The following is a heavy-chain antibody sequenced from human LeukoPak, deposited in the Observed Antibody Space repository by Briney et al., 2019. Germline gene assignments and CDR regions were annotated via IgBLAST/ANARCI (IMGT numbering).Heavy chain of an antibody. V-gene: IGHV4-39*07. CDR1: GGSISSSSYY. Sequence: PSETLSLTCTVSGGSISSSSYYWGWLRQPPGKGLEWIGSIYYSGSTYYNPSLKSRVTISVDTSKNQLSLKLSSVTAADTAVYYCARGGRSRGSMSFYYMDVWGKGATVTVSS. D-gene: IGHD3-10*01. CDR3: ARGGRSRGSMSFYYMDV. J-gene: IGHJ6*03. CDR2: IYYSGST.